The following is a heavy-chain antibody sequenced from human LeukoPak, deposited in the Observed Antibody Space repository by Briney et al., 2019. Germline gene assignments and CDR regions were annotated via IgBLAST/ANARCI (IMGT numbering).Heavy chain of an antibody. V-gene: IGHV4-59*01. CDR2: IYYSGTT. J-gene: IGHJ4*02. CDR3: ARDKVPGDY. Sequence: PSETLSLTCTVSGGSISNYYWSWIRQPPGKGLEWIAYIYYSGTTDYNPSLKSRVTTSVDASKNQFSLKLSSVTAADTAVYYCARDKVPGDYWGRGTLVTVSS. D-gene: IGHD1-1*01. CDR1: GGSISNYY.